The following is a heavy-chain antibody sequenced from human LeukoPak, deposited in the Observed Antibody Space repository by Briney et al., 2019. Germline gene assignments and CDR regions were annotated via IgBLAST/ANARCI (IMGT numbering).Heavy chain of an antibody. CDR3: AELGITMIGGV. CDR1: GFTFNSYW. J-gene: IGHJ6*04. D-gene: IGHD3-10*02. V-gene: IGHV3-7*01. CDR2: IKQDGSEK. Sequence: GGSLRLSCAVSGFTFNSYWMSWVRQAPGKGLEWVANIKQDGSEKYYVDSVRGRFTISRDNAEKSLFLQMDSLRAEDTAVYYCAELGITMIGGVWGKGTTVTISS.